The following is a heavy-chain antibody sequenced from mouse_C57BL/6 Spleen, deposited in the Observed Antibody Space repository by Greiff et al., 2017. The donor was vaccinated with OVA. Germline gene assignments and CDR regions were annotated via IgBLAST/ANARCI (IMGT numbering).Heavy chain of an antibody. V-gene: IGHV5-16*01. CDR3: ARLRYAMDY. D-gene: IGHD2-12*01. Sequence: DVKLVESEGGLVQPGSSMKLSCTASGFTFSDYYMAWVRQVPEKGLEWVANINYDGSSTYYLDSLKSRFIISRANAKNILYLQMSSLKSEDTATYYCARLRYAMDYWGQGTSDTVSS. J-gene: IGHJ4*01. CDR2: INYDGSST. CDR1: GFTFSDYY.